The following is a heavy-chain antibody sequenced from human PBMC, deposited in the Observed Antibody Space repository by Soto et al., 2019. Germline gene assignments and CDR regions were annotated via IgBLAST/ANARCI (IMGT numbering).Heavy chain of an antibody. Sequence: EVQLVESGGGLIQPGGSLRLSCAASGFTVSSNYMSWVRQAPGKGLEWVSVIYSGGSTYYADSVKGRFTISRDNSKNTLYLQMNSLRAEDTAVYYCARDPRWLGSGGDYWGQGTLVTVSS. J-gene: IGHJ4*02. CDR1: GFTVSSNY. V-gene: IGHV3-53*01. CDR3: ARDPRWLGSGGDY. D-gene: IGHD6-19*01. CDR2: IYSGGST.